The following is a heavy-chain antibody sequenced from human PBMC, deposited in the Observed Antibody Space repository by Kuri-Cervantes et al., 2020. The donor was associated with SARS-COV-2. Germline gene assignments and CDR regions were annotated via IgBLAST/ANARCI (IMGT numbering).Heavy chain of an antibody. D-gene: IGHD1-20*01. J-gene: IGHJ4*02. V-gene: IGHV1-8*02. Sequence: ASVKVSCKASGYTFTSYGISWVRQAPGQGLEWMGWMNPNSGNTGYAQKFQGRVTMTRNTSISTAYMELNSLRAEDTAVYYCATADWITGTRSYFDYWGQGTLVTVSS. CDR2: MNPNSGNT. CDR3: ATADWITGTRSYFDY. CDR1: GYTFTSYG.